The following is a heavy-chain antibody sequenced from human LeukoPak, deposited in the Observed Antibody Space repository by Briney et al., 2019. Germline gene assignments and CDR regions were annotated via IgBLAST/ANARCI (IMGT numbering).Heavy chain of an antibody. Sequence: GRSLRLSCAASGFTFSSYAMHWVRQAPGKGLEWVAVISYDGSNKYYADSVKGRLTISRDNSKNTLYLQTNSLRAEDTAVYYCARDPPYSSSWYHFDYWGQGTLVTVSS. D-gene: IGHD6-13*01. J-gene: IGHJ4*02. CDR3: ARDPPYSSSWYHFDY. CDR1: GFTFSSYA. CDR2: ISYDGSNK. V-gene: IGHV3-30-3*01.